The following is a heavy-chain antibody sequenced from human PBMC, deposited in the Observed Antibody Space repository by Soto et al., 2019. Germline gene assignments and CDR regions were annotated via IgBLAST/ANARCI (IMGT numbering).Heavy chain of an antibody. V-gene: IGHV5-51*01. J-gene: IGHJ4*02. CDR1: GYSFSNYW. D-gene: IGHD3-22*01. CDR2: IFPADSDP. CDR3: ARLSRIGYNDKIDVYRHFDF. Sequence: PGESLKISCKGSGYSFSNYWIGWGRQMPGKGLEWMGLIFPADSDPRYSPPFQGQVTISVDTSISTAYLQWGSLKASDTAMYYCARLSRIGYNDKIDVYRHFDFCCQGTSVTVSS.